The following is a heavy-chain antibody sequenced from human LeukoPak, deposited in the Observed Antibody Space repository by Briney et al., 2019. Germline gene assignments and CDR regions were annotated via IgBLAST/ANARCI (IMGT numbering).Heavy chain of an antibody. J-gene: IGHJ4*02. V-gene: IGHV5-51*01. CDR3: ARLGVEAYDSSGYYYFDY. D-gene: IGHD3-22*01. Sequence: PGESLKISCKGSGYSFTNYWIGWGRQMPGKGLEWMGTIYPGDSDTRYRSSFQGQVTISADKSISTAYLQWSSLKASDTAMYYCARLGVEAYDSSGYYYFDYWGQGALVTVSS. CDR2: IYPGDSDT. CDR1: GYSFTNYW.